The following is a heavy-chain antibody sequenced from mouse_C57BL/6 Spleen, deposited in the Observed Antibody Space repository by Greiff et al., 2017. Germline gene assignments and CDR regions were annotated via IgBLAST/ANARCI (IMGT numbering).Heavy chain of an antibody. V-gene: IGHV5-17*01. D-gene: IGHD2-1*01. CDR2: ISSGSSTI. CDR1: GFTFSDYG. J-gene: IGHJ4*01. CDR3: ARCGNSHDYAMDY. Sequence: EVHLVESGGGLVKPGGSLKLSCAASGFTFSDYGMHWVRQAPEKGLEWVAYISSGSSTIYYADTVKGRFTISRDNATNTLFLQMTSLRSEDTAMYYCARCGNSHDYAMDYWGQGTSVTVSS.